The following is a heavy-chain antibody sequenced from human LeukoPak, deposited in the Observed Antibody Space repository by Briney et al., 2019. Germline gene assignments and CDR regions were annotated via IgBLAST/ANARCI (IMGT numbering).Heavy chain of an antibody. Sequence: GASVKVSCKASGGTFSSYAISWVRQAPGQGLGWMGGIIPIFGTANYAQTFQGRVTITTDESTSTAYMELSSLRSEDTAVYYCATVYSSSPGAYYYCYYMDVWGKGTTVTVSS. J-gene: IGHJ6*03. CDR2: IIPIFGTA. CDR1: GGTFSSYA. CDR3: ATVYSSSPGAYYYCYYMDV. D-gene: IGHD6-6*01. V-gene: IGHV1-69*05.